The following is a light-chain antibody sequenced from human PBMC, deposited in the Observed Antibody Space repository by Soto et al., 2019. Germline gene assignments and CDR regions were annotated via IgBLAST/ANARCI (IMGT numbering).Light chain of an antibody. Sequence: QSVLTQPPSVSGAPGQRVTISCTGSSSNIGAGYDAHWYQQLPGKVPKLLIYGDTNRSSGVPDRFSGSKSGTSASLAITGLQPEDEADYYCQSYDNSLSGPVFGPGTKLTVL. CDR3: QSYDNSLSGPV. CDR2: GDT. V-gene: IGLV1-40*01. J-gene: IGLJ1*01. CDR1: SSNIGAGYD.